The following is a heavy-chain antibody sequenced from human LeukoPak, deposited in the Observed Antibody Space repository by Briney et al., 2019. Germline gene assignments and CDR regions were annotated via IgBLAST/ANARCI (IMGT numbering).Heavy chain of an antibody. D-gene: IGHD2-15*01. Sequence: SETLSLTCTVSGDSISDYYWNWIRQPPGKGLEWIGYIYYSGGTNYSPSLKSRVTISVDTSKNQFSLKLSSVTAADTAVYYCANLLGGAFDIWGQGTMVTVSS. V-gene: IGHV4-59*01. CDR3: ANLLGGAFDI. CDR2: IYYSGGT. CDR1: GDSISDYY. J-gene: IGHJ3*02.